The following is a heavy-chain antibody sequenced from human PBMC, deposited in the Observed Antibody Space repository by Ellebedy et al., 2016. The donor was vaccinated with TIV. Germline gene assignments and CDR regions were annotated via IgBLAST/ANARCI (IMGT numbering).Heavy chain of an antibody. CDR2: IWYDGSNK. CDR3: ARDRVTFGGTVEGYGMDV. V-gene: IGHV3-33*01. D-gene: IGHD3-16*01. Sequence: PGGSLRLSCSASGFTFSSYAMYRVRQAPGKGLEWVAKIWYDGSNKYYAESVKGRFAITRDNSKNTLDLQLSSLRAEDTAVYYCARDRVTFGGTVEGYGMDVWGRGTMVTVSS. J-gene: IGHJ6*02. CDR1: GFTFSSYA.